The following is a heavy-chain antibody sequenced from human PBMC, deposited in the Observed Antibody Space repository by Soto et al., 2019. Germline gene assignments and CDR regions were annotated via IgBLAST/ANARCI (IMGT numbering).Heavy chain of an antibody. CDR2: IYYSGSI. Sequence: PSDTLSLTCTVSGGSISSYYWSWIRQPPGKGLEWIGYIYYSGSINYNPSLKSRVTISVDTSKNQFSLKLSSVTAADTAVYYCARDSKRLRWSASNYFDYWGQGTLVTVS. CDR1: GGSISSYY. J-gene: IGHJ4*02. V-gene: IGHV4-59*01. CDR3: ARDSKRLRWSASNYFDY. D-gene: IGHD4-17*01.